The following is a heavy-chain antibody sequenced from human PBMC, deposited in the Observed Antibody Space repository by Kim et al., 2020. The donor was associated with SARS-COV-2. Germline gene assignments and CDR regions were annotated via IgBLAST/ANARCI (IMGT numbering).Heavy chain of an antibody. Sequence: GGSLRLSCAASGFTFSSYGMHWVRQAPGKGLEWVAVISYDGSNKYYADSVKGRFTISRDNSKNTLYLQMNSPRAEDTAVYFCAKDLRRDLAHGGEGTLVT. V-gene: IGHV3-30*18. CDR3: AKDLRRDLAH. CDR2: ISYDGSNK. CDR1: GFTFSSYG. D-gene: IGHD3-16*01. J-gene: IGHJ4*02.